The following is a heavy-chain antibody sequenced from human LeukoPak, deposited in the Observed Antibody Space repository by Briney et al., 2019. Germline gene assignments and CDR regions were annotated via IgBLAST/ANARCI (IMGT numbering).Heavy chain of an antibody. Sequence: PGGSLRLSCAAPGFTFSSYGMHWVRQAPGKGLEWVAVIWYDGSNKYYADSVKGRFTISRDNSKNTLYLQMNSLRAEDTAVYYCARDLLYYGSGSYYDWGQGTLVTVSS. CDR3: ARDLLYYGSGSYYD. CDR2: IWYDGSNK. CDR1: GFTFSSYG. D-gene: IGHD3-10*01. V-gene: IGHV3-33*01. J-gene: IGHJ4*02.